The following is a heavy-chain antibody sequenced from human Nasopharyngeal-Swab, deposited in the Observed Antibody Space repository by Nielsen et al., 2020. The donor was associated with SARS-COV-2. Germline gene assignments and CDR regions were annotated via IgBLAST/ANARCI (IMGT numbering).Heavy chain of an antibody. J-gene: IGHJ3*02. CDR2: ISGSGGST. CDR3: AKDGVRYLAGGFAFDI. D-gene: IGHD3-9*01. Sequence: WIRQPPGKGLEWDSAISGSGGSTYYADSVKGRFTISRDNSKNTLYLQMNSLRAEDTAVYYCAKDGVRYLAGGFAFDIWGQGTMVTVSS. V-gene: IGHV3-23*01.